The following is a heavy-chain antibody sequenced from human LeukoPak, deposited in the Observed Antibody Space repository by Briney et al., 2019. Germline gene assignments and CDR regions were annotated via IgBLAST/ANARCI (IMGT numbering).Heavy chain of an antibody. V-gene: IGHV3-15*01. CDR2: IKSKTDGGTT. D-gene: IGHD3-10*01. Sequence: GGSLRLSCAASGFTFSSYSMNWVRQAPGKGLEWVGRIKSKTDGGTTDYTAPVKGRFTISRDDSKNTLYLQMNSLKTEDTAVYYCTTESPITMVRGVIHPWGQGTLVTVSS. CDR3: TTESPITMVRGVIHP. CDR1: GFTFSSYS. J-gene: IGHJ4*02.